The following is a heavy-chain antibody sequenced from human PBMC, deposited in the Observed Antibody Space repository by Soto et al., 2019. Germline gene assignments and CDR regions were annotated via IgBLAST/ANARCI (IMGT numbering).Heavy chain of an antibody. CDR3: AKSGSSGWYGWFDP. CDR1: GYIFTNYW. V-gene: IGHV5-10-1*01. D-gene: IGHD6-19*01. CDR2: IDPSDSHT. Sequence: GESLKISCKGSGYIFTNYWITWVRQMPGKGLEWMGRIDPSDSHTNYSPSFQGHVTMSADKSISTAYLQWSSLKASDTATYYCAKSGSSGWYGWFDPWGQGTLVTVSS. J-gene: IGHJ5*02.